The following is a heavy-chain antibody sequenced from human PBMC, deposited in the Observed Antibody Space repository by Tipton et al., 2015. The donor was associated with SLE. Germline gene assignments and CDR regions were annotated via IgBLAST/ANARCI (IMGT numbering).Heavy chain of an antibody. Sequence: TLSLTCNVSGGFIRNSGYYWVWIRQSPGKGLEWIGGVYYSGPTYYNPSLKSRVDISVDFSKNEFSLRLTSVTAADTALYYCVRYCSGGSCHFFDYWGQGTLVTVSS. D-gene: IGHD2-15*01. CDR3: VRYCSGGSCHFFDY. CDR1: GGFIRNSGYY. CDR2: VYYSGPT. V-gene: IGHV4-39*01. J-gene: IGHJ4*02.